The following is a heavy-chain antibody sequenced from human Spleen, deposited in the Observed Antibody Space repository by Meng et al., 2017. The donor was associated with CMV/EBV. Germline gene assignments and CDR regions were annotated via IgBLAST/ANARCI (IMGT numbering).Heavy chain of an antibody. CDR3: ARDGAAYTAYRYYFDY. CDR2: IYSGGST. V-gene: IGHV3-53*05. Sequence: GGSLRLSCAVSGFTVSSNYMSWVRQAPGKGLEWVSVIYSGGSTYYADSVKGRFTISRDNSKNTLYLQMNSLRPDDTAVYYCARDGAAYTAYRYYFDYWGQGTLVTVSS. J-gene: IGHJ4*02. CDR1: GFTVSSNY. D-gene: IGHD5-12*01.